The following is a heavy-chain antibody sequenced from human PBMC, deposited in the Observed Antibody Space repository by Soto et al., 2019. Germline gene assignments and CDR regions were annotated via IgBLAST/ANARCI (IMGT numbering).Heavy chain of an antibody. D-gene: IGHD3-22*01. CDR3: ASENRPITMTYLNSFDP. V-gene: IGHV4-30-2*01. Sequence: QLQLQESGSGLVKPSETLSLTCAVSGGSISSGAYSWSWIRQPPGKGLEWVGYIYHSGSTYYNPSLKSRVTISVDRSKNRFSLNLHSVTPAETAVYYCASENRPITMTYLNSFDPCGHGTLVSVSP. CDR2: IYHSGST. J-gene: IGHJ5*02. CDR1: GGSISSGAYS.